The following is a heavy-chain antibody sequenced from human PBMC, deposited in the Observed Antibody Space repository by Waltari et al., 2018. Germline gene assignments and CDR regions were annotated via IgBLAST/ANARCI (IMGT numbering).Heavy chain of an antibody. Sequence: QVQLQESGPGLVKSSETLSLTCTVSGGSISSHYWCWIRQPPGKGLEWIGYIYYSGSTNYNPSLKSRVTISVDTSKNQFSLKLSSVTAADTAVYYCARYGSGSYYPYNWFDPWGQGTLVTVSS. J-gene: IGHJ5*02. V-gene: IGHV4-59*11. CDR2: IYYSGST. CDR1: GGSISSHY. D-gene: IGHD3-10*01. CDR3: ARYGSGSYYPYNWFDP.